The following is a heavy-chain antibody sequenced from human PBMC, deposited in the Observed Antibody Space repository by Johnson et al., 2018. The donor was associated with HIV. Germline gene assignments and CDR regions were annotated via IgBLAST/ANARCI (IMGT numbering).Heavy chain of an antibody. J-gene: IGHJ3*01. CDR3: AREGAWSSSWYYDAFDF. D-gene: IGHD6-13*01. CDR2: ISYDGSNK. CDR1: GFTFSSYA. V-gene: IGHV3-30*14. Sequence: QVQLVESGGGVVQPGRSLRLSCAASGFTFSSYAMHWVRQAPGKGLEWVAVISYDGSNKYYADSVKGRFTISRDNSMHTLFLQMNSLRAEDTAVYYCAREGAWSSSWYYDAFDFWGQGTMVTVSS.